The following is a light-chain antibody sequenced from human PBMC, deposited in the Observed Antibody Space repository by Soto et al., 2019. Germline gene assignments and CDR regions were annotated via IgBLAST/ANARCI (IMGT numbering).Light chain of an antibody. J-gene: IGLJ3*02. V-gene: IGLV2-14*03. Sequence: QSALIQPASVSGSPGQSITISCTGTSSDVGGHDYVSWYQQHPGKAPKLIIFEVTYRPSGVSDRFSGSKSGNTASLTISRLQAEDEADYYCNSYTSSGALVFGGGTQLTVL. CDR3: NSYTSSGALV. CDR1: SSDVGGHDY. CDR2: EVT.